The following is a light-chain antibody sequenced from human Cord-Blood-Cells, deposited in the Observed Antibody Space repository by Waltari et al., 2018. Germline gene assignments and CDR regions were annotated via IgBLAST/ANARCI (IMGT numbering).Light chain of an antibody. Sequence: QSALTQPRSVSGSPGQSVTLPCTGTSSDVGGYNYVSWYQQHPGKAPKLMIYDVSKRPSGVPDRLSGSKSGNTASLTISGLQAEDEADYYCCSYAGSRVFGGGTKLTVL. V-gene: IGLV2-11*01. CDR1: SSDVGGYNY. J-gene: IGLJ3*02. CDR2: DVS. CDR3: CSYAGSRV.